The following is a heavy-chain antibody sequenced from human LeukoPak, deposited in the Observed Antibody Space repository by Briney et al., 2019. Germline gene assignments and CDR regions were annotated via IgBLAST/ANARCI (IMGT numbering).Heavy chain of an antibody. CDR1: GYTFTGYH. CDR2: INPNSGGT. Sequence: ASVKVSCKASGYTFTGYHMHWVRQAPGQGLEWMGWINPNSGGTNYAQKFQGRVTMTRDTSISTAYMELSRLRSDDTAVYYCARDNYGSGSYYCYNWFDPWGQGTLVTVSS. D-gene: IGHD3-10*01. V-gene: IGHV1-2*02. CDR3: ARDNYGSGSYYCYNWFDP. J-gene: IGHJ5*02.